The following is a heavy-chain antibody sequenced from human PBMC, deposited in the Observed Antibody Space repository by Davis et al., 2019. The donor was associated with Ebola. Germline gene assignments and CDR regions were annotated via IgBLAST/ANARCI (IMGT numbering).Heavy chain of an antibody. CDR1: GFTISRYW. J-gene: IGHJ4*02. CDR3: VKDSRYSSDWRVGYFDH. D-gene: IGHD6-25*01. V-gene: IGHV3-74*01. Sequence: PGGSLRLSCAASGFTISRYWMHWVRQAPGKELEWVSRINDEGRSTSYAGSVRGRFTISRDNAENMLYLEMNSLRVEDTAVYYCVKDSRYSSDWRVGYFDHWGQGALVTVSS. CDR2: INDEGRST.